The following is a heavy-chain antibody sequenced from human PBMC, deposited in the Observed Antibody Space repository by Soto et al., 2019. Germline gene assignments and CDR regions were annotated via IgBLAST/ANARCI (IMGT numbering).Heavy chain of an antibody. CDR2: ISYNGKYE. Sequence: QVHLVESGGGVVQPGRSLRLSCAASGFTFSTYTMHWVRQAPGKGLEWVADISYNGKYEYYADSVKGRFTISRDNSKSTLYLQMNSLTPEDTAVYYCATTPGGAAYWGQGTLVTVPS. V-gene: IGHV3-30*04. J-gene: IGHJ4*02. CDR3: ATTPGGAAY. D-gene: IGHD2-15*01. CDR1: GFTFSTYT.